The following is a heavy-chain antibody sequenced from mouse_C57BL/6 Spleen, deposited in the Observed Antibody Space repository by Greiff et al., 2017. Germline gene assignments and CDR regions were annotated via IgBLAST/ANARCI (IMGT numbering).Heavy chain of an antibody. CDR1: GYSITSGYV. V-gene: IGHV3-1*01. J-gene: IGHJ3*01. CDR2: ISYSGST. Sequence: EVKLMESGPGMVKPSQSLSLTCTVTGYSITSGYVWHWIRHFPGNKLEWMGYISYSGSTNYNPSLKSRISITHDTSKNHFFLKLNSVTTEDTATYYCARGYYGSSSWFAYWGQGTLVTVSA. D-gene: IGHD1-1*01. CDR3: ARGYYGSSSWFAY.